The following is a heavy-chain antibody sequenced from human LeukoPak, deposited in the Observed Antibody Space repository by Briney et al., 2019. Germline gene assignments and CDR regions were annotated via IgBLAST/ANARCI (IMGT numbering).Heavy chain of an antibody. D-gene: IGHD5-18*01. CDR1: GFTFDDYG. CDR2: INWNGGST. Sequence: GGSLRLSCAASGFTFDDYGMSWVRQAPGKGLEWVSGINWNGGSTGYADSVKGRFTISRDNAKNSLYLQMNSLRTEDTALYYCARREEYRHYYYYMDVWGKGTTVTVSS. CDR3: ARREEYRHYYYYMDV. V-gene: IGHV3-20*04. J-gene: IGHJ6*03.